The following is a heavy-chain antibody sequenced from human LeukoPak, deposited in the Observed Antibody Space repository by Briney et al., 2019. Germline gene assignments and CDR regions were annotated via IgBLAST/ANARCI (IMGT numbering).Heavy chain of an antibody. CDR1: GFTFSSYG. Sequence: PGGSLRLSCAASGFTFSSYGMHWVRQAPGKGLEWVAVIWYDGSNKYYADSVKGRFTISRDNSKNTLYLQMNSLRAEDTAVYYCARNAYSGYATLGGWFDPWAREPWSPSPQ. CDR3: ARNAYSGYATLGGWFDP. D-gene: IGHD5-12*01. V-gene: IGHV3-33*01. CDR2: IWYDGSNK. J-gene: IGHJ5*02.